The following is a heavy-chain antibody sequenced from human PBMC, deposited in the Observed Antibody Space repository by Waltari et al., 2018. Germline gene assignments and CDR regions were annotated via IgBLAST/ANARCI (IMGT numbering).Heavy chain of an antibody. J-gene: IGHJ4*02. D-gene: IGHD1-1*01. CDR2: TSPDGFNK. Sequence: QVQLVESGGGVVQSGGSLRLSCAASGCSLSKYAVHWVRQAPGKGLEWVGVTSPDGFNKYYADSVQGRFTISRDRSLQMSALRSEDTAVYYCARGGSDRAPLDYWGRGTLVTVSS. CDR3: ARGGSDRAPLDY. CDR1: GCSLSKYA. V-gene: IGHV3-30*15.